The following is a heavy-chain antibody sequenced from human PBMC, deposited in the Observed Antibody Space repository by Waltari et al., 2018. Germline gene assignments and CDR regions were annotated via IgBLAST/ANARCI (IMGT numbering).Heavy chain of an antibody. J-gene: IGHJ6*02. D-gene: IGHD4-17*01. V-gene: IGHV4-34*01. CDR1: GGSFSGYY. CDR3: ARDQTVYYYYYGMDV. CDR2: INHSGST. Sequence: QVQLQQWGAGLLKPSETLSLTCAVYGGSFSGYYWSWIRQPPGKGLEWIGEINHSGSTNYNPSLKSRVTISVDTAKNQFSLKLSSVTAADTAVYYCARDQTVYYYYYGMDVWGQGTTVTVSS.